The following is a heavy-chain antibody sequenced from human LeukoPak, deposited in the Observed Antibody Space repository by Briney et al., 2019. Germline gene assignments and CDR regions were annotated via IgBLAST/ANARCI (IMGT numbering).Heavy chain of an antibody. V-gene: IGHV3-30*18. CDR2: MSYDGSYA. D-gene: IGHD1-14*01. CDR1: GFSFSNYG. CDR3: VKDRDRVVRPGAITVSGSFDY. J-gene: IGHJ4*02. Sequence: PGGSLRLSCAASGFSFSNYGMHWVRQAPGKGLEWVAVMSYDGSYAYYADSVKGRFTLSRDNPKNTLYLHMNSLRAEDTAVYYCVKDRDRVVRPGAITVSGSFDYWGQGTLVTVSS.